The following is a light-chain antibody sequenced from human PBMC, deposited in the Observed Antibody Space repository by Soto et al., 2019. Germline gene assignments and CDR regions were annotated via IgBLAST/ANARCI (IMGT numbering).Light chain of an antibody. CDR3: QQYGSFKWT. V-gene: IGKV3-20*01. J-gene: IGKJ1*01. Sequence: EIVLTQSPGTLSLSPGERATLSCRASHSVTSRYLAWYQQKPGQAPRLLIYGASSRPTGIPDRFSGSGSGTDFTLTISRLEPEDFAVYYCQQYGSFKWTFGQGTKVEIK. CDR2: GAS. CDR1: HSVTSRY.